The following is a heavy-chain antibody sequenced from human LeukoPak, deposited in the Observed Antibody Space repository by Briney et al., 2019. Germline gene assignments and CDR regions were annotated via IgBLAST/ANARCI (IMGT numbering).Heavy chain of an antibody. Sequence: GGSLRPSCAASGFTFSSYSMNWVRQAPGKGLEWVSSISSSSSYIHYADSVKGRFTISRDNAKNSLYLQMNSLRAEDTAVHYCARGERDDAFDIWGQGTMVTVSS. CDR1: GFTFSSYS. CDR2: ISSSSSYI. D-gene: IGHD1-26*01. CDR3: ARGERDDAFDI. V-gene: IGHV3-21*04. J-gene: IGHJ3*02.